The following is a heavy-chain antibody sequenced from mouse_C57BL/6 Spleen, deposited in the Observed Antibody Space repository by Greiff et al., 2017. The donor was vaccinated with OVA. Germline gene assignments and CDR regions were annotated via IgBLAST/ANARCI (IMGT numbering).Heavy chain of an antibody. D-gene: IGHD1-1*01. CDR1: GYAFTNYL. J-gene: IGHJ1*03. CDR2: INPGSGGT. Sequence: VQLQQSGAELVRPGTSVKVSCKASGYAFTNYLIEWVKQRPGQGLEWIGVINPGSGGTNYNEKFKGKATLTADKSSSTAYMQLSSLTSEDSAVYFCARENGTDWYFDVWGTGTTVTVSS. CDR3: ARENGTDWYFDV. V-gene: IGHV1-54*01.